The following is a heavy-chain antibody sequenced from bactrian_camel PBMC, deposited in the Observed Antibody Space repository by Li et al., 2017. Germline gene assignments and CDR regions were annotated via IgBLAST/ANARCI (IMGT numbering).Heavy chain of an antibody. CDR2: LARGGTI. CDR3: AADSPVGYCTPSDNYNI. V-gene: IGHV3S53*01. Sequence: QVQLVESGGGSVQAGGSLGLSCAASGFTYSSSCMGWFRQAPGKERESVARLARGGTIFYAASVKGRFTISKDNAENILYLQMNSLQPEDTAMYYCAADSPVGYCTPSDNYNIWVQGTQVTVS. D-gene: IGHD1*01. J-gene: IGHJ4*01. CDR1: GFTYSSSC.